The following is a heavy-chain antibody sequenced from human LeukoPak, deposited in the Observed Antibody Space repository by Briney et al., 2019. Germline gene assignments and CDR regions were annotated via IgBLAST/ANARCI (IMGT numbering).Heavy chain of an antibody. CDR1: GFTFSSYS. V-gene: IGHV3-21*01. D-gene: IGHD3-10*01. J-gene: IGHJ4*02. Sequence: GGSLRLSCAASGFTFSSYSMNWVRQAPGKGLEWVSSISSSSSYIYYADSVKGRFTISRDNAKNSLYLQMNSLRAEDTAVYYCARVLLWFGEPYYFDYWGQGTQVTVSS. CDR2: ISSSSSYI. CDR3: ARVLLWFGEPYYFDY.